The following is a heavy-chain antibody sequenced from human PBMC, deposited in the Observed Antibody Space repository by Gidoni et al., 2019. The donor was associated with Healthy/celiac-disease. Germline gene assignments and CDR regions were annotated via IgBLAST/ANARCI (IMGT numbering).Heavy chain of an antibody. CDR2: VNHSGIT. CDR1: GVFLSGFY. CDR3: ARVRRWGNSNYYYYYGMDV. J-gene: IGHJ6*01. Sequence: QVQLQQWGAGLLKSSETLSLTCALHGVFLSGFYWTWIRQPPGRGLEWIGEVNHSGITNYNPSLKSRVTISVDTSKNQFSLKVNSVTAADTAVYYCARVRRWGNSNYYYYYGMDVWGQGTTVTVSS. D-gene: IGHD1-1*01. V-gene: IGHV4-34*01.